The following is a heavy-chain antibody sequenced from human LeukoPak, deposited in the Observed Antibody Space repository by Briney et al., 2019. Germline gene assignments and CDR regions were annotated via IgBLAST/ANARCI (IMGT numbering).Heavy chain of an antibody. Sequence: GGSLRLSCAASGFTFNSYAMHWFRQAPGKGLEWVALIRYDGSKKYYADSVKGRFTISRDNSRNTLYLQMNSLRAEDTAVYYCARSGLSRFGFWGQGTLVTVSS. CDR1: GFTFNSYA. CDR2: IRYDGSKK. CDR3: ARSGLSRFGF. J-gene: IGHJ4*02. V-gene: IGHV3-30*02. D-gene: IGHD2/OR15-2a*01.